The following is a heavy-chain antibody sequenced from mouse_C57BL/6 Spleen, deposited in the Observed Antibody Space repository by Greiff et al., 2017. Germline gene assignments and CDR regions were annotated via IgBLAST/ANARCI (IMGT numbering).Heavy chain of an antibody. CDR2: IYPGSGST. J-gene: IGHJ4*01. V-gene: IGHV1-55*01. CDR3: ATTTVVGGNYAMDY. D-gene: IGHD1-1*01. CDR1: GYTFTSYW. Sequence: QVQLQQPGAELVKPGASVKMSCKASGYTFTSYWITWVKQRPGQGLEWIGDIYPGSGSTNYNEKFKSKATLTVDTSSSTAYMQLSSLTSDDSAVYYCATTTVVGGNYAMDYWGQGTSVTVSS.